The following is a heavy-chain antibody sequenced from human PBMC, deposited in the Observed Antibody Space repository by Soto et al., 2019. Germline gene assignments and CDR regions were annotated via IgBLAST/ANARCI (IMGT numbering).Heavy chain of an antibody. D-gene: IGHD2-21*02. CDR3: ARGGLTAYFDY. CDR1: GFTFSSYG. V-gene: IGHV3-33*01. Sequence: PGGSLRLSCAASGFTFSSYGMHWVRQAPGKGLEWVAVIWYDGSNKYYADSVKGRFTISRDNSKNTLYLQMNSLRAEDTAVYYCARGGLTAYFDYWGQGTLVTVSP. J-gene: IGHJ4*02. CDR2: IWYDGSNK.